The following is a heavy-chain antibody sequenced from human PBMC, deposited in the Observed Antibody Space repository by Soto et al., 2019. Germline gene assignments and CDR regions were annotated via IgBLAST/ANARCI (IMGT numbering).Heavy chain of an antibody. J-gene: IGHJ3*02. V-gene: IGHV3-23*01. D-gene: IGHD3-22*01. CDR1: GFTFSSYA. Sequence: GGSLRLSCAASGFTFSSYAMSWVRQAPGKGLEWVSAISGSGGSTYYADSVKGRFTISRDNSKNTLYLQMNSLRAEDTAVYYCAKDTDYYDSSGYRDAFAIPGQGTMVLVSS. CDR3: AKDTDYYDSSGYRDAFAI. CDR2: ISGSGGST.